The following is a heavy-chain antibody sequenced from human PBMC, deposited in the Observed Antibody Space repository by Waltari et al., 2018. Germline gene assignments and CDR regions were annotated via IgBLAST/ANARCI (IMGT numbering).Heavy chain of an antibody. D-gene: IGHD6-19*01. CDR2: IRYDGRNK. J-gene: IGHJ4*02. Sequence: QVQLVESGGGVVQPGGSLRLSCAASGFTFSSYGMPWVRQAPGKGLEWVAFIRYDGRNKYYADSVKGRFTISRDNSKNTLYLQMNSLRAEDTAVYYCAKGVAVAGPFDYWGQGTLVTVSS. CDR3: AKGVAVAGPFDY. V-gene: IGHV3-30*02. CDR1: GFTFSSYG.